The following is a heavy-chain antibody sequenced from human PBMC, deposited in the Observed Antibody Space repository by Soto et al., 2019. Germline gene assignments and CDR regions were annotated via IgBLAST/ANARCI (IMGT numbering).Heavy chain of an antibody. CDR1: GFTLSSYS. CDR2: ISSSSSTI. J-gene: IGHJ6*03. V-gene: IGHV3-48*01. CDR3: ARGRYYYYYMDV. Sequence: GGSLRLSFAASGFTLSSYSINWVRQAPGRGLEWVSYISSSSSTIYYADSVKGRFTISRDNAKNSLYLQMNSLRAEDTAVYYCARGRYYYYYMDVWGKGTSVTVSS.